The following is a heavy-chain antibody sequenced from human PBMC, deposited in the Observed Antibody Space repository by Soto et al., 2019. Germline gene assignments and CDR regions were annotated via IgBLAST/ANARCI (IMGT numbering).Heavy chain of an antibody. D-gene: IGHD3-3*01. V-gene: IGHV3-23*01. CDR2: ISGCGGST. CDR1: GFTFSSYA. Sequence: EVQLLESGGGLVQPGGSLRLSCAASGFTFSSYAMSWVRQAPGKGLEWVSAISGCGGSTYYADSVKGRFTISRDNSKNTLYLQMNSLRAEDTAVYYCAKDGFRGAIFGVVNSYYFDYWGQGTLVTVSS. CDR3: AKDGFRGAIFGVVNSYYFDY. J-gene: IGHJ4*02.